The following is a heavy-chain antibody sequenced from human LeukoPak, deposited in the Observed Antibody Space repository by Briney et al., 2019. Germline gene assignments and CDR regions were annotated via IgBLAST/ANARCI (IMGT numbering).Heavy chain of an antibody. Sequence: GGSLRLSCTASGFSFSNYDMHWVRQAPGKGLEWVAVISFDGSNKYYTDSVKGRFTISRDNSKNTLYLQMNSLRREDTAVYYCAGGARGYNWYFDLWGRGTLVTVSS. V-gene: IGHV3-30*03. CDR2: ISFDGSNK. J-gene: IGHJ2*01. CDR1: GFSFSNYD. CDR3: AGGARGYNWYFDL. D-gene: IGHD3-16*01.